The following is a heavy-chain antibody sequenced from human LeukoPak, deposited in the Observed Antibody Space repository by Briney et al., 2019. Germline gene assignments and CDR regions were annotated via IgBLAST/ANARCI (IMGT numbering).Heavy chain of an antibody. CDR1: GFTFSDYY. CDR3: ARKRVAGLFDY. V-gene: IGHV3-11*03. D-gene: IGHD6-19*01. CDR2: ISSSSSYI. Sequence: GGSLRLSCAASGFTFSDYYMSWIRQAPGKGLEWVSSISSSSSYIYYADSVKGRFTISRDNSKDTLYLQMNSLRAEDTAVYYCARKRVAGLFDYWGQGTLVTVSS. J-gene: IGHJ4*02.